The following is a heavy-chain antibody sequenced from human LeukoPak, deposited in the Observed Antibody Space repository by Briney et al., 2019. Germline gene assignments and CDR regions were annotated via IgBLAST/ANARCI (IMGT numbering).Heavy chain of an antibody. CDR3: ARGPYDSSGYYYN. J-gene: IGHJ4*02. D-gene: IGHD3-22*01. CDR1: GVTVSSNY. CDR2: IYSGVST. V-gene: IGHV3-53*01. Sequence: PGGSLRLSGAASGVTVSSNYMSGVRQAPGKGLGWVSVIYSGVSTYYADSVKGRFTISRDNSKHTLYLQMNSLRAEDTAVYYCARGPYDSSGYYYNWGQGTLVTVSS.